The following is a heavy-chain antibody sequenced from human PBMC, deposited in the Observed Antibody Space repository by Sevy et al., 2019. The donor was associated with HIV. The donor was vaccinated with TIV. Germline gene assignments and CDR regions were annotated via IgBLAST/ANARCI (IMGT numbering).Heavy chain of an antibody. CDR1: GFSFSHYW. CDR2: IKQDESEK. V-gene: IGHV3-7*04. Sequence: GGSLRLSCAASGFSFSHYWMHWVRQAPGKGLEWVANIKQDESEKYYVASVKGRFTISRDNAKNSAYLQMNSLIPEDTAIYYCARGNSGSFDYWGQGTLVTVSS. D-gene: IGHD3-22*01. CDR3: ARGNSGSFDY. J-gene: IGHJ4*02.